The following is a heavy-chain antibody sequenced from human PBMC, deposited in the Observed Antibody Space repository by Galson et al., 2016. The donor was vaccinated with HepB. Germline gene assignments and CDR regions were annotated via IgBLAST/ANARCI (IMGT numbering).Heavy chain of an antibody. CDR3: ARRGRLGCFHY. Sequence: ETLSLTCTVSGGSISSSSYYWGWIRQPPGKGLEWIGSIYYSGSTYYNPSLKSRVTISVDTSKNQFSLKLSSVTAADTAVYYCARRGRLGCFHYWGQGTLVTVSS. J-gene: IGHJ4*02. V-gene: IGHV4-39*01. CDR2: IYYSGST. D-gene: IGHD4-17*01. CDR1: GGSISSSSYY.